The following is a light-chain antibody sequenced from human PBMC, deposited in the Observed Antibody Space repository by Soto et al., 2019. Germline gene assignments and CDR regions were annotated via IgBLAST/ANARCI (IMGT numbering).Light chain of an antibody. V-gene: IGKV3-15*01. CDR3: KEYSLWPLT. Sequence: EIEMTQSPATLSASPGERATLSCRASQSVTNNLTWYQQKAGKAPRLLIYGASTRATGIPSRFSGSGSGTVLLINISSRHSEDFAVSFGKEYSLWPLTFGGGPKVEI. CDR1: QSVTNN. J-gene: IGKJ4*01. CDR2: GAS.